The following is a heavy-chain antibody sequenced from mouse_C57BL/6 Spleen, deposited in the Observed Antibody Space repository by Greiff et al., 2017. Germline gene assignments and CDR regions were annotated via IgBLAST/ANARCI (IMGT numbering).Heavy chain of an antibody. CDR3: TTIKGDY. D-gene: IGHD1-3*01. Sequence: EVQLQESGAELVRPGASVKLSCTASGFNIKDDYMHWVKQRPEQGLEWIGWIDPENGDTEYASKFQGKATITADTSSNTAYLQLSSLTSEDTAVYYCTTIKGDYWGQGTTLTVSS. V-gene: IGHV14-4*01. J-gene: IGHJ2*01. CDR2: IDPENGDT. CDR1: GFNIKDDY.